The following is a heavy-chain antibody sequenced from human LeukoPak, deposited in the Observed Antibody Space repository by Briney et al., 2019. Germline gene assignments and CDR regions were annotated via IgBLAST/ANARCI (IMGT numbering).Heavy chain of an antibody. Sequence: ASVKVSCKASGGTFSSYAISWVRQAPGQGLEWMGGIIPIFGTANYAQKFQGRVTITADESTSTAYMELSSLRSEDTAVYYCAREDETGAAAPYAFDIWGQGTMVTVSS. J-gene: IGHJ3*02. CDR2: IIPIFGTA. CDR1: GGTFSSYA. CDR3: AREDETGAAAPYAFDI. V-gene: IGHV1-69*13. D-gene: IGHD2-2*01.